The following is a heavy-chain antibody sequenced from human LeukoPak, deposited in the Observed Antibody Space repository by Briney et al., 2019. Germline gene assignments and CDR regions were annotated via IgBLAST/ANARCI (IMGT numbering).Heavy chain of an antibody. J-gene: IGHJ3*02. CDR1: GYTFTGYY. CDR2: INPNSGGT. V-gene: IGHV1-2*04. D-gene: IGHD3-10*01. Sequence: ASVKVSCKASGYTFTGYYMHWVRQARGQGLEWMGWINPNSGGTNYAQKFQGWVTMTRDTSISTAYMELSRLRSDDTAVYYCARVGGSGSYFGAFDIWGQGTMVTVSS. CDR3: ARVGGSGSYFGAFDI.